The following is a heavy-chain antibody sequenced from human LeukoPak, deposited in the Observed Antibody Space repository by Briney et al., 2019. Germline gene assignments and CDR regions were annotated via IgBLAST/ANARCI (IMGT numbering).Heavy chain of an antibody. D-gene: IGHD1-1*01. CDR1: GFTFGSYA. V-gene: IGHV3-23*01. Sequence: GGSLRLSCAASGFTFGSYAMTWVRQAPGKGLEWVSTISGSDGHTYYADSVKGRFPISRDNSKNTLYLQMNSLRAEDTAIYYCAKHLSGTIDYWGQGTLVTVSS. CDR2: ISGSDGHT. J-gene: IGHJ4*02. CDR3: AKHLSGTIDY.